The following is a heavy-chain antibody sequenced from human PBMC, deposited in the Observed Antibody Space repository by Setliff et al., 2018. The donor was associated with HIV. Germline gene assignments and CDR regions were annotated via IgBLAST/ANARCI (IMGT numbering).Heavy chain of an antibody. V-gene: IGHV7-4-1*02. CDR3: AREGLLVTTVGGAYWHHGMDV. CDR1: GYTFTTYG. D-gene: IGHD4-17*01. Sequence: VASVKVSCKASGYTFTTYGISWVRQAPGQGFEWMGWINTETGNPMYAQGFRGRFVFSLDTSVSTTYLQINSLKAEDTAVYYCAREGLLVTTVGGAYWHHGMDVWGQGTTVTVSS. CDR2: INTETGNP. J-gene: IGHJ6*02.